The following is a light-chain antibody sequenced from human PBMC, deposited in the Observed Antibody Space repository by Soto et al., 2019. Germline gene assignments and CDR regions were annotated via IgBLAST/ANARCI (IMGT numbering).Light chain of an antibody. CDR2: DDT. CDR1: SIGGKT. Sequence: SYELTQPPSVSVAPGQTAKITCGGDSIGGKTVHWYQQKPGQAPVLVVYDDTDRPSGIPERFSGSNSGNTATLTISRVEAGDEADYYCQVWDSSRDPVVFGGGTKVTVL. J-gene: IGLJ2*01. V-gene: IGLV3-21*02. CDR3: QVWDSSRDPVV.